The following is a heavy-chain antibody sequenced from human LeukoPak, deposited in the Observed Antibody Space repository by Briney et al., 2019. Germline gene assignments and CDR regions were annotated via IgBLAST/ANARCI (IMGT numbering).Heavy chain of an antibody. V-gene: IGHV3-11*04. CDR2: ISSNSNTI. CDR1: GFSLTDYY. Sequence: GGSLRLSCTASGFSLTDYYMSWIRQAPGKGLEWVSYISSNSNTIRYADSVRGRFTISRDNSRDSVFLQMNDLRVEDTAVYYCTRTSLRGYSYGSDSWGQGTRVTVSS. CDR3: TRTSLRGYSYGSDS. J-gene: IGHJ4*02. D-gene: IGHD5-18*01.